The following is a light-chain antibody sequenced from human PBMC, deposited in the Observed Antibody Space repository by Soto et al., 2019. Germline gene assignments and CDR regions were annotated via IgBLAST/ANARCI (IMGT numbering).Light chain of an antibody. CDR3: QEYDGAPIT. CDR2: DAS. V-gene: IGKV3-20*01. J-gene: IGKJ5*01. CDR1: QSIRSER. Sequence: EIVLTQSPGTLSLSPGARAPLSCRASQSIRSERLAWYQQKPGQAPRLVIFDASNRASGMPERFSGSGSGTDFTLTIARLEPEDFAVYYCQEYDGAPITFGLGTRLEIK.